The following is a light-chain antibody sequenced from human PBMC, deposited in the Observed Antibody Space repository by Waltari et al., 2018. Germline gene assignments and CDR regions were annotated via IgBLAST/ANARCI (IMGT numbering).Light chain of an antibody. J-gene: IGKJ2*03. CDR3: QQYYSYPYS. CDR2: SAS. CDR1: QSFSSS. V-gene: IGKV1-13*02. Sequence: IQMTQSPSSLSASVGDTVTVTFRASQSFSSSLAWYQQKPGQAPRLLIYSASSLQSGVPSRFSGSKSGTDFILTISSLQPEDIAGYYCQQYYSYPYSFGQGTKVEIK.